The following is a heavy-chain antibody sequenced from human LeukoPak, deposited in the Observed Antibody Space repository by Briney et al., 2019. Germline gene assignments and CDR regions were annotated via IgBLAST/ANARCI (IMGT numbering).Heavy chain of an antibody. CDR2: FDTEEAEK. J-gene: IGHJ3*02. V-gene: IGHV1-24*01. Sequence: GASVKVSCKVSGYALSELSMHWVRQAPGEGLEWMGGFDTEEAEKMYAQKFQGRVTMTEDTSTDTAYMEPSSLRSEDTAVYYCATWDISGAYRAFHIWGQGTVVTVSS. CDR3: ATWDISGAYRAFHI. D-gene: IGHD1-26*01. CDR1: GYALSELS.